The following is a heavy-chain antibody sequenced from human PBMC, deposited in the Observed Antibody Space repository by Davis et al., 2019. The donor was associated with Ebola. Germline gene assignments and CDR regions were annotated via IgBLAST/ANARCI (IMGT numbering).Heavy chain of an antibody. V-gene: IGHV4-4*02. J-gene: IGHJ6*02. D-gene: IGHD4-17*01. CDR1: GGSISSSNW. Sequence: GSLRLSCAVSGGSISSSNWWSWVRQPPGKGLEWIGEIYHSGSTNYNPSLKSRVTISVDKSKNQFSLKLSSVTAADTAVYYCARAAYGDYANYYYYGMDVWGQGTTVTVSS. CDR3: ARAAYGDYANYYYYGMDV. CDR2: IYHSGST.